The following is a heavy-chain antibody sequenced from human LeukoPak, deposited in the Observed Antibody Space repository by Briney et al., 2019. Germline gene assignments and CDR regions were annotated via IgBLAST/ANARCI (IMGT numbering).Heavy chain of an antibody. D-gene: IGHD3-10*01. Sequence: SETLSLTCTVSGGSISSYYWSWIRQPPGKGLEWIGEINHSGSTNYNPSLKSRVTISVDTSKNQFSLKLSSVTAADTAVYYCARVVWGFGEPFSYYYYMDVWGKGTTVTIS. CDR2: INHSGST. CDR1: GGSISSYY. J-gene: IGHJ6*03. CDR3: ARVVWGFGEPFSYYYYMDV. V-gene: IGHV4-59*01.